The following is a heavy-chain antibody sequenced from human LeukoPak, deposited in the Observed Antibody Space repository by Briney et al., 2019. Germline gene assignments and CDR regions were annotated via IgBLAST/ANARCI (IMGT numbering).Heavy chain of an antibody. CDR2: ISYDGSNK. D-gene: IGHD1-14*01. Sequence: GGSLRLSCAASGFTFSSYAMHWVRQAPGKGLEWAAVISYDGSNKYYADSVKGRFTISRDNSKNTLYLQMNSLRAEDTAVYYCAREGSEMGYYFDYWGQGTLVTVSS. CDR1: GFTFSSYA. CDR3: AREGSEMGYYFDY. J-gene: IGHJ4*02. V-gene: IGHV3-30-3*01.